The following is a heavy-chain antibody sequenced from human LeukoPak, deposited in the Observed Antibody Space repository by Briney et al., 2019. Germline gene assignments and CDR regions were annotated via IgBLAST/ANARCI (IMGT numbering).Heavy chain of an antibody. CDR1: GFTLSNYW. V-gene: IGHV3-74*01. CDR2: INFDGSST. Sequence: GGSLRLSCAASGFTLSNYWMHTVRQIPGEGLVWVSRINFDGSSTNYADSVKGRFTISRANAKNTLYLQMSSLRVEDTAVYSCARANSFDYWGPGTLVTVSS. CDR3: ARANSFDY. D-gene: IGHD4/OR15-4a*01. J-gene: IGHJ4*02.